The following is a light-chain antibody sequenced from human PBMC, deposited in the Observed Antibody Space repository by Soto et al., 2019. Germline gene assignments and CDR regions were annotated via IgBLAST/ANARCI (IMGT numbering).Light chain of an antibody. J-gene: IGLJ1*01. CDR1: SSDIGDYNF. CDR3: SSYAGTDTFV. V-gene: IGLV2-11*01. Sequence: QSALTQPRSVSGSPGQSVTISCTGTSSDIGDYNFVSWYQQHPGKAPKLMIFGVSNRPSGVPDRFSGSKSGNTASLTISGLQAEDEADYYCSSYAGTDTFVFATGTKVTVL. CDR2: GVS.